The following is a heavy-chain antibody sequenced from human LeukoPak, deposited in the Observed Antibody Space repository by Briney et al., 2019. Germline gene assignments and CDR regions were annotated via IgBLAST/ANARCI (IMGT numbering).Heavy chain of an antibody. CDR1: GYTFTSYA. CDR3: ARDMSTRVTPISYAFDV. CDR2: INAGNGNT. Sequence: GASVKVSCKASGYTFTSYAMHWVRQAPGQRLEWMGWINAGNGNTKYSQKFQGRVTMTRDTSTTTVYMELSSLRSEDTAVYYCARDMSTRVTPISYAFDVWAKGQWSPSLQ. D-gene: IGHD4-23*01. J-gene: IGHJ3*01. V-gene: IGHV1-3*01.